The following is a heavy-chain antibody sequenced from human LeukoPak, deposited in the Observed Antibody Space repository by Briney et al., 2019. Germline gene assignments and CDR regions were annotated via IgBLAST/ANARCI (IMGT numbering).Heavy chain of an antibody. J-gene: IGHJ6*03. Sequence: TGGSLRLSCAASGFTFSSYWMSWVRQAPGKGLEWVGRIKSKTDGGTTDYTAPVKGRFTISRDDSKNTLYLQMNSLKTEDTAVYYCTTEYSGYDYFGYYYYYMDVWGKGTTVTVSS. D-gene: IGHD5-12*01. CDR2: IKSKTDGGTT. CDR1: GFTFSSYW. V-gene: IGHV3-15*01. CDR3: TTEYSGYDYFGYYYYYMDV.